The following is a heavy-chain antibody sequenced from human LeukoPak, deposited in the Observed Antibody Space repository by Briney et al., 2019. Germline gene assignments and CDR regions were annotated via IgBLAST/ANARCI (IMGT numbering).Heavy chain of an antibody. CDR1: KYTFSDYY. V-gene: IGHV3-7*04. J-gene: IGHJ4*02. Sequence: GGTLSLSCAASKYTFSDYYMTWVRQAPGKGPEWVAYMYQFGTEIKYPDSVRRRFTISRDNTKNSLYQSVTSLTADEAASFYCARGTDYYEFWGQGTLVIVSS. CDR3: ARGTDYYEF. D-gene: IGHD3/OR15-3a*01. CDR2: MYQFGTEI.